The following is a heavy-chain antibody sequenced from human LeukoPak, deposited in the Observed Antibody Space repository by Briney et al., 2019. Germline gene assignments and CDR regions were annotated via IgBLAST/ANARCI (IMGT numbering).Heavy chain of an antibody. CDR3: ARDRRYFDWQNGPGWFDP. Sequence: RSGGSLRLSCAASGFTFSSYSMNWVRQAPGKGLEWVSYISSSSSTIYYADSVKGRFTISRDNSKNTLYLQMNSLRAEDTAVYYCARDRRYFDWQNGPGWFDPWGQGTLVTVSS. CDR1: GFTFSSYS. J-gene: IGHJ5*02. CDR2: ISSSSSTI. V-gene: IGHV3-48*01. D-gene: IGHD3-9*01.